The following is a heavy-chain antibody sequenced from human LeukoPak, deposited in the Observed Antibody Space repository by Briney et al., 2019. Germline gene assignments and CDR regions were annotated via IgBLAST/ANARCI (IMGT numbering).Heavy chain of an antibody. J-gene: IGHJ6*03. Sequence: GGSLRLSCAASGFTFSSYAMNWVRQAPGRGLEWVSGFSGSGGTTYYADSVKGRFTITRDNSKNTLYLQMNSLRAEDTAVYYCANGNRCTSPNCLGYYYFYMDVWGKGTTVTVSS. D-gene: IGHD2-8*01. V-gene: IGHV3-23*01. CDR3: ANGNRCTSPNCLGYYYFYMDV. CDR2: FSGSGGTT. CDR1: GFTFSSYA.